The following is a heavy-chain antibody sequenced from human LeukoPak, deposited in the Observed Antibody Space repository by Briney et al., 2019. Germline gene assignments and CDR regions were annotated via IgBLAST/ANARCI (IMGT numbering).Heavy chain of an antibody. V-gene: IGHV1-8*01. CDR3: TKGSVSGSFRDC. CDR2: MNPNSGNT. Sequence: GASVKVSCKASGYTFPGSDINWVRQAPGQGLEWMGWMNPNSGNTDYAQQFQGRVTMTRDTSIATTYMELSSLTSDDTAVYYCTKGSVSGSFRDCWGQGTLVTVSS. D-gene: IGHD3-16*02. J-gene: IGHJ4*02. CDR1: GYTFPGSD.